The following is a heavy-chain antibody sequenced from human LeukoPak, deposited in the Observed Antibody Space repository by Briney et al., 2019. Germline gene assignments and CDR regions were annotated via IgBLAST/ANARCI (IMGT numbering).Heavy chain of an antibody. D-gene: IGHD3-10*02. CDR2: ISGSGGST. Sequence: AGGSLRLSCAASGLTFSSYAMSWVRQAPGKGLEWVSAISGSGGSTYYADSVKGRFTISRDNSKNTLYLQMNSLRAEDTAVYYCAKDPSYYVTYYFDYWGQGTLVTVSS. J-gene: IGHJ4*02. CDR3: AKDPSYYVTYYFDY. CDR1: GLTFSSYA. V-gene: IGHV3-23*01.